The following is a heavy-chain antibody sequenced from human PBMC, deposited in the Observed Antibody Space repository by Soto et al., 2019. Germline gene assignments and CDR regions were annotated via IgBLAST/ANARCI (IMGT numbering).Heavy chain of an antibody. Sequence: QVQLVQSGAEVKKPGSSVKVSCKASGGTFSSYAISWVRQAPGQGLEWMGGIIPIFGTANYAQKFQGRVKITADESTSTAYMELSSLRSEDTAVYYCARWGRVLRYCSGGSCYTWFDPWGQGTLVTVSS. CDR1: GGTFSSYA. CDR3: ARWGRVLRYCSGGSCYTWFDP. D-gene: IGHD2-15*01. CDR2: IIPIFGTA. J-gene: IGHJ5*02. V-gene: IGHV1-69*01.